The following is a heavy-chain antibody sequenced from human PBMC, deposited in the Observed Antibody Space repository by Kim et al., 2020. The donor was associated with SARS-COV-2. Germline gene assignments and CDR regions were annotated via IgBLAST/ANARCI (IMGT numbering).Heavy chain of an antibody. Sequence: GGSLRLSCTTSGFTFTAHAMSWVRQAPGKGLEWVSGIGGGDGTTYYVDSVKGRFSISRDDSKNTLYLQMSTLRADDTAAYYCLKGGWGWIWDYWGQGTLVTVSS. V-gene: IGHV3-23*01. CDR3: LKGGWGWIWDY. J-gene: IGHJ4*02. CDR2: IGGGDGTT. D-gene: IGHD2-21*01. CDR1: GFTFTAHA.